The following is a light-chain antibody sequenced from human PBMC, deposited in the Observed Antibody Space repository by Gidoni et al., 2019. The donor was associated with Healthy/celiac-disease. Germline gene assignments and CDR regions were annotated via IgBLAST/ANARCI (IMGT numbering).Light chain of an antibody. V-gene: IGLV3-1*01. CDR1: KLGDTY. Sequence: SYELTQPPSVSVSPGQTASITCSGDKLGDTYACWYQQRPGQSPLLVLYQDSKRPSGIPERFSGSNSGNTATLTISETQAMDEADYYCQAWDSSTAVFGGGTKLTVL. CDR3: QAWDSSTAV. J-gene: IGLJ2*01. CDR2: QDS.